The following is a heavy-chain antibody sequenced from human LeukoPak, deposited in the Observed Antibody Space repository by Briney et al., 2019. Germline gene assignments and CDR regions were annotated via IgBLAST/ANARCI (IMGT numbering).Heavy chain of an antibody. D-gene: IGHD3-3*02. CDR2: IHNDGST. CDR1: GFIVSSNY. Sequence: PGASLRLSCAASGFIVSSNYMTWVRQAPGEGLEWVSVIHNDGSTYYTDSVKGRFTISRDNSKNTLYLQMNSLRVEDTAVYYCAALARDYWGQGTLVTVSS. CDR3: AALARDY. J-gene: IGHJ4*02. V-gene: IGHV3-53*01.